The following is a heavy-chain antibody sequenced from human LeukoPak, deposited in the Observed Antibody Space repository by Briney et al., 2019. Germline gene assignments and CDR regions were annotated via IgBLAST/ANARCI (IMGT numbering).Heavy chain of an antibody. CDR3: AKSAAYYDFWSGYWGPFDY. V-gene: IGHV3-23*01. CDR1: GFTFSSYA. J-gene: IGHJ4*02. Sequence: GGSLRLSCAASGFTFSSYAMSWVRQAPGKGLEWVSAISGSGGSTYYADSVKGRFTISRDNSKNTLYLQMNSLRAEDTAVYYCAKSAAYYDFWSGYWGPFDYWGQGTLVTVSS. D-gene: IGHD3-3*01. CDR2: ISGSGGST.